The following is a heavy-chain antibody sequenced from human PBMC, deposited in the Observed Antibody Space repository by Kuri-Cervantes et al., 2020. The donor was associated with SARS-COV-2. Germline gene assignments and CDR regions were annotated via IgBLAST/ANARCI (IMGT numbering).Heavy chain of an antibody. CDR1: GGSISSSSYY. CDR2: IYYSGST. J-gene: IGHJ6*02. Sequence: ESLKISCTVSGGSISSSSYYWGWIRQPPGKGLEWIGSIYYSGSTYYNPSLKSRVTISVDTSKDQFSLKLSSVTAADTAVYYCARLPSYYYYGMDVWGQGTTVTVSS. V-gene: IGHV4-39*01. CDR3: ARLPSYYYYGMDV.